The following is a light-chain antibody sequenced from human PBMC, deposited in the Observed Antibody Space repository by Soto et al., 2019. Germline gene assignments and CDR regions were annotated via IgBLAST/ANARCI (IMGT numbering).Light chain of an antibody. CDR2: EVT. Sequence: QPALTQPASVSGSPGQSITISCTGTSSDVGGYNYVSWYQQHPGKAPKLLIYEVTYRPSGVSNRFSGSKSGNTASLTISGLQAEDEADYFCGSYTSSNTLVFGTGTKLTVL. J-gene: IGLJ1*01. V-gene: IGLV2-14*03. CDR3: GSYTSSNTLV. CDR1: SSDVGGYNY.